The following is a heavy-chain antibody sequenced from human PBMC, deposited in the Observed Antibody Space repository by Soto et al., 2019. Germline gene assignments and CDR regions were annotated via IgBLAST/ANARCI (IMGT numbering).Heavy chain of an antibody. V-gene: IGHV1-58*02. CDR3: AADSNGSGPKTL. Sequence: SVKVSCKASGFTFTSSAMQWVRQARGQRLEWIGWIVVGSGNTNYAQKFQERVTITRDMSTSTAYMELSSLRSEDTAVYYCAADSNGSGPKTLWGQGTLVTVSS. D-gene: IGHD3-10*01. J-gene: IGHJ4*02. CDR1: GFTFTSSA. CDR2: IVVGSGNT.